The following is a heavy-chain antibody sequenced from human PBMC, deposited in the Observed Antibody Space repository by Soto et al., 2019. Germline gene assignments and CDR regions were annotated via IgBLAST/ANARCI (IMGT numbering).Heavy chain of an antibody. V-gene: IGHV3-48*02. J-gene: IGHJ6*02. CDR3: ARDGNDMDV. CDR2: ISSSSSSI. CDR1: GFTFSSHS. Sequence: EVQLVESGGGLVQTGGSLRLSCVASGFTFSSHSMNWVRQAPETGLEWLSYISSSSSSIYYADSVKGRFTISRDNGKNSLYLQMNSLRDEDTAVYYCARDGNDMDVWGQGTTVTVSS. D-gene: IGHD1-1*01.